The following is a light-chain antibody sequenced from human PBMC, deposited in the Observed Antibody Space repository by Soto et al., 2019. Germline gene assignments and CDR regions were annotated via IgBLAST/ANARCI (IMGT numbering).Light chain of an antibody. V-gene: IGKV1-5*03. CDR3: QQYESYPLT. J-gene: IGKJ4*01. Sequence: DIQMTQSPSTLSASVGDRVTITCRASQSVSGWLAWYQQKPGKAPELLIYSASTVETGVPSRFSGSGSGTEFTLTISSLRPDDFATYYCQQYESYPLTFGGGTKVESK. CDR1: QSVSGW. CDR2: SAS.